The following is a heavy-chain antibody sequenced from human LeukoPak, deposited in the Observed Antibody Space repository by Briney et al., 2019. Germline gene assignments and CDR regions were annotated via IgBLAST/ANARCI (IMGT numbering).Heavy chain of an antibody. J-gene: IGHJ6*03. D-gene: IGHD2-15*01. V-gene: IGHV4-39*07. CDR1: GGSISTSSYY. Sequence: PSETLSLTCTVSGGSISTSSYYWGWIRQPPGKGLGCIGNIYYSGSTYYNPSLKSRVTISVDTSKNQFSLKLSSVTAADTAVYYCARSWVGARRQKSYYYYYMDVWGKGTTVTVSS. CDR3: ARSWVGARRQKSYYYYYMDV. CDR2: IYYSGST.